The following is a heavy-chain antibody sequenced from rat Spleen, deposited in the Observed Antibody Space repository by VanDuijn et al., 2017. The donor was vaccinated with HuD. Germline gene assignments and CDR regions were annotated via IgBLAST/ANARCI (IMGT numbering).Heavy chain of an antibody. D-gene: IGHD2-7*01. J-gene: IGHJ3*01. V-gene: IGHV5-19*01. CDR3: ATAGSRISRFAY. Sequence: EVQLVESGGGLVQPGRSLKLSCAASGFTLSNYGMHWIRQAPTKGLEWVASISPSGGITDYRDSVKGRFAISRYTAKSTLYLQMDSLGSEDTATYYCATAGSRISRFAYWGQVTLVTVSS. CDR1: GFTLSNYG. CDR2: ISPSGGIT.